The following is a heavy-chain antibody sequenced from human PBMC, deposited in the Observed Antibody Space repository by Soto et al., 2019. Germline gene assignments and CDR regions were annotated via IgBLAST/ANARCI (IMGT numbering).Heavy chain of an antibody. V-gene: IGHV4-59*01. Sequence: KSSETLSLTCTVSGGSISCYYWSWIRQPPGKGLEWIGYMYYSGSTNYNPSLKSRVTISVDTSKNQFSLKLSSVTAADTAVYYCGGKNYDSSGYFDYWGQGTLVTVSS. CDR1: GGSISCYY. CDR2: MYYSGST. D-gene: IGHD3-22*01. J-gene: IGHJ4*02. CDR3: GGKNYDSSGYFDY.